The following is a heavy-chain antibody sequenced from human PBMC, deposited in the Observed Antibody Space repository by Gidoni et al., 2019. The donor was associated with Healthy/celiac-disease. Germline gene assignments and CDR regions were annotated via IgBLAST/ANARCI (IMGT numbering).Heavy chain of an antibody. V-gene: IGHV3-30-3*01. CDR1: GFTFSSYA. Sequence: QVQLVESGGGVVQPGRSLSLSCAASGFTFSSYAMHWVRQAPGKGLEWVAVISYDGSNKYYADSVKGRFTISRDNSKNTLYLQMNSLRAEDTAVYYCARASITMIVVVISYYFDYWGQGTLVTVSS. CDR2: ISYDGSNK. J-gene: IGHJ4*02. CDR3: ARASITMIVVVISYYFDY. D-gene: IGHD3-22*01.